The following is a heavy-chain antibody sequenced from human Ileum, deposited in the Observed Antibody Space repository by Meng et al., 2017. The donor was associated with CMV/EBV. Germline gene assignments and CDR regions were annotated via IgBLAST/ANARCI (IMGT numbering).Heavy chain of an antibody. J-gene: IGHJ4*02. V-gene: IGHV4-39*07. CDR3: ARNVGFYSSQIAY. CDR2: VYYSGTT. CDR1: GGSTTSSTYI. D-gene: IGHD3-3*01. Sequence: QILHQAAAPVRATPPETLTPTCTVPGGSTTSSTYIWGWIRQPPGKALEWIGSVYYSGTTYYNPSHKSRVNMSIATSKNRFSLKLSSATAADTAVYYCARNVGFYSSQIAYWGQGALVTVSS.